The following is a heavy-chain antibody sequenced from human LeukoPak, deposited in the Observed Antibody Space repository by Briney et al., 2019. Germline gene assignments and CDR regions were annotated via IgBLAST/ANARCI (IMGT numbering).Heavy chain of an antibody. Sequence: SQTLSLTCAVSGGSITSGGYSWSWIRQPPGKGLEFLGYIYHSGNTYYNPSLKSRLTISADRSENQLSLKLTSVTAADTAVYYCATGGGRGVPYWGQGTLVTVSS. CDR3: ATGGGRGVPY. CDR1: GGSITSGGYS. V-gene: IGHV4-30-2*01. J-gene: IGHJ4*02. CDR2: IYHSGNT. D-gene: IGHD3-10*01.